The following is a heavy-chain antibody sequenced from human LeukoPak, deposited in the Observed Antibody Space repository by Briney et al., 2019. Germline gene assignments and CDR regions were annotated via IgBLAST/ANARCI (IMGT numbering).Heavy chain of an antibody. J-gene: IGHJ4*02. CDR2: IIPILGTA. Sequence: SVKVSCKASGGTFSSYAPWWVRQAPGQGLEWMGRIIPILGTANYAQKFQGRVTITADKSTSTAYMELSSLRSEDTAVYYCARGPRGGATRYYFDYWGQGTLVTVSS. D-gene: IGHD1-26*01. V-gene: IGHV1-69*04. CDR3: ARGPRGGATRYYFDY. CDR1: GGTFSSYA.